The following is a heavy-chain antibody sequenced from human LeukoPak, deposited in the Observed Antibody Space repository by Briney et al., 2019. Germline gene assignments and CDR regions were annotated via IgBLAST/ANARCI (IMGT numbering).Heavy chain of an antibody. D-gene: IGHD3-10*01. J-gene: IGHJ5*02. Sequence: ASVKVSCKASGYTFTSHAMNWVRQAPGQGLEWMGWINTNTGNPTYAQGFTGRFVFSLDTSVSTAYLQICSLKAEDTAVYYCARDITMVRGVITANWFDPWGQGTLVTVSS. CDR1: GYTFTSHA. CDR3: ARDITMVRGVITANWFDP. CDR2: INTNTGNP. V-gene: IGHV7-4-1*01.